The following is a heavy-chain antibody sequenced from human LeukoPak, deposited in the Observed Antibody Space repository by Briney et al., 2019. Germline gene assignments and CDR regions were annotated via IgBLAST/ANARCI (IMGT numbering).Heavy chain of an antibody. CDR3: ARGWSSAEH. CDR2: MNPNSGNT. CDR1: GYTFTSYD. D-gene: IGHD1-14*01. J-gene: IGHJ4*02. Sequence: GASVKVSCTASGYTFTSYDINWVRQATGQGLEWMGWMNPNSGNTNYAQKLQGRVTMTTDTSTSTAYMELRSLRSDDTAVYYCARGWSSAEHWGQGTLVTVSS. V-gene: IGHV1-8*01.